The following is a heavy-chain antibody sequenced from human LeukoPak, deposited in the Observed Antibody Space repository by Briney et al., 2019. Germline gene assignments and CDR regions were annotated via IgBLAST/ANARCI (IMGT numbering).Heavy chain of an antibody. J-gene: IGHJ5*02. CDR1: GGSISSSSYY. D-gene: IGHD4-17*01. CDR2: IYYSGST. CDR3: ARQSTVTTLGFDP. Sequence: SETLSLTCTVSGGSISSSSYYWGWIRQPPGKGLEWIGSIYYSGSTYYNPSLKSRVTISVDTSKNQFSRKLSSVSAADTAVYYCARQSTVTTLGFDPWGEGTLVTVSS. V-gene: IGHV4-39*01.